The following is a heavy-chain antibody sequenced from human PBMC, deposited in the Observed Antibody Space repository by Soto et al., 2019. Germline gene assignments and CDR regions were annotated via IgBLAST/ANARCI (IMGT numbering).Heavy chain of an antibody. J-gene: IGHJ4*02. V-gene: IGHV4-30-4*01. CDR3: ARGPSGDKVDS. Sequence: QVQLQESGPGLVKPSQTLSLTCTVSGGSISTVDYWWSWIRQSPDMGLEWIGHIYDGGRTYNNPSLGSRVTMPVDPSKSQLSLTLSSVSAADTAVYYCARGPSGDKVDSWGQGTLVTVSS. CDR1: GGSISTVDYW. CDR2: IYDGGRT. D-gene: IGHD7-27*01.